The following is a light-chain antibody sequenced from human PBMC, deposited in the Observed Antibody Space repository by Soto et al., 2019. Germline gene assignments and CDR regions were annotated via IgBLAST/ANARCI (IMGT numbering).Light chain of an antibody. Sequence: QSALTQPASVSGSPGQSITISCTGTSSDIGVYNYVSWYQQHPGKAPKLVICEVSNRPSGVSSRFSGSKSGNTASLTISGLRAEDEADYYCCSYTSSTTPLFGGGTKLTVL. CDR2: EVS. CDR1: SSDIGVYNY. CDR3: CSYTSSTTPL. V-gene: IGLV2-14*01. J-gene: IGLJ2*01.